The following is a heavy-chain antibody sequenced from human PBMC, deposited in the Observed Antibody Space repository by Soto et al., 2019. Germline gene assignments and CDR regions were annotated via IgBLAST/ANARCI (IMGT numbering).Heavy chain of an antibody. V-gene: IGHV4-39*01. Sequence: SETLSLTCAVYGGSFSGYYWGWIRQPPGKGLEWIGSIYYSGSTYYNPSLKSRVTISVDTSKNQFSLKLSSVTAADTAVYYCARHYDILTGYYWAWFDPWGQGTQVTVSS. CDR1: GGSFSGYY. CDR3: ARHYDILTGYYWAWFDP. J-gene: IGHJ5*02. D-gene: IGHD3-9*01. CDR2: IYYSGST.